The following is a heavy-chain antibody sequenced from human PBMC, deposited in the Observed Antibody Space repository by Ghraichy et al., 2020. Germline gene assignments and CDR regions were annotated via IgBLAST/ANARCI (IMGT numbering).Heavy chain of an antibody. CDR1: GGSISSSIHY. V-gene: IGHV4-39*01. Sequence: ESLNISCTVSGGSISSSIHYWDWIRQPPGKGLEWIGSISYSGSTYYNPSLKSRVTISVDTSKNQFSLKLSSVTAADTAVYYCARLYSGYYMDVWGKGTTVTVSS. J-gene: IGHJ6*03. CDR2: ISYSGST. CDR3: ARLYSGYYMDV. D-gene: IGHD5-12*01.